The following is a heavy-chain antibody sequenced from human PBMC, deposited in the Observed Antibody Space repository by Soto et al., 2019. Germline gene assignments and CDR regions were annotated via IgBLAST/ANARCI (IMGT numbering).Heavy chain of an antibody. CDR3: AGGGVRGVITRTRDYYGMDV. CDR2: IYPGDSDT. Sequence: PGESLKISCKGSGYSFTSYWIGWVRQMPGKCLEWMGIIYPGDSDTRYSPSFQGQVTISADKSISTAYLQWSSLKASDTAMYYCAGGGVRGVITRTRDYYGMDVWGQGTTVTVSS. CDR1: GYSFTSYW. J-gene: IGHJ6*02. D-gene: IGHD3-10*01. V-gene: IGHV5-51*01.